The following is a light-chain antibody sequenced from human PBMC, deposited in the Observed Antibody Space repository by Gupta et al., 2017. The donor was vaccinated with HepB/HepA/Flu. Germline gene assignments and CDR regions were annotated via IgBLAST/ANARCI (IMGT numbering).Light chain of an antibody. CDR3: QQSYNTPWT. CDR1: QSISSY. Sequence: DIQMTQSPSSLSAFVGDRVTITCRASQSISSYLNWYQQKPGKAPKLLIYGASSLQSGVPSRFSGSGSGTDFTLTISSLQPEDFATYYCQQSYNTPWTFGQGTKVEIK. CDR2: GAS. V-gene: IGKV1-39*01. J-gene: IGKJ1*01.